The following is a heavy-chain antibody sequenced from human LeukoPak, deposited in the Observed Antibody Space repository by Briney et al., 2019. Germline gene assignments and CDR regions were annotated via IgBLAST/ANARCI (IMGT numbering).Heavy chain of an antibody. J-gene: IGHJ4*02. CDR1: GFTFSSYA. CDR3: ALRGLWGYFDY. Sequence: GGSLRLSCAASGFTFSSYAMSWVRQAPGKGLEWVSAISGSGGSTYYADSVKGRFTISRDNSKNTLYLQMNSVRAEDTAVYYCALRGLWGYFDYWGQGTLVTVSS. D-gene: IGHD7-27*01. CDR2: ISGSGGST. V-gene: IGHV3-23*01.